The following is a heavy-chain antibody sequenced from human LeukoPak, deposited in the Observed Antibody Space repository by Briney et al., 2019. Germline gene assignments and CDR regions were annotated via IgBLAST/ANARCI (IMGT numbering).Heavy chain of an antibody. CDR3: ARGYDSGYYPPHLDY. Sequence: GGSLRLSCAASGFSFSSYAMSWVRQAPGKGLQWVSAITGIGDGTFYADSLRGRSAISRDNSKNTVYLDLSSLRVEDTAVYYCARGYDSGYYPPHLDYWGQGTLVTVSS. J-gene: IGHJ4*02. D-gene: IGHD3-22*01. CDR2: ITGIGDGT. V-gene: IGHV3-23*01. CDR1: GFSFSSYA.